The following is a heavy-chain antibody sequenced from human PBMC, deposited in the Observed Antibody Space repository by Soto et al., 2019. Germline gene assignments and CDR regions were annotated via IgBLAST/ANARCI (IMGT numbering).Heavy chain of an antibody. Sequence: QVQLQESGPGLVKPSQTLSLTCTVSGGSISSGGYYWSWIRQHPGKGLEWIGYIYYSGSTYYNPSLTIRATISVDTSKNQFSLKLSSVTAAVTAVYYCARASRLLSYCGGDCYSPAYGMDVWGQGTTVTVSS. CDR3: ARASRLLSYCGGDCYSPAYGMDV. V-gene: IGHV4-31*03. J-gene: IGHJ6*02. CDR2: IYYSGST. D-gene: IGHD2-21*02. CDR1: GGSISSGGYY.